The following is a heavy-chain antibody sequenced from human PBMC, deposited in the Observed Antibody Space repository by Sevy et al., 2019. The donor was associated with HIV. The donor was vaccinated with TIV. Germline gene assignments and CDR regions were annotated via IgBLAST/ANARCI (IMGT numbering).Heavy chain of an antibody. D-gene: IGHD2-8*01. CDR1: GFTFSKYS. CDR2: LSFGCGEI. J-gene: IGHJ4*02. CDR3: AREGCTKPHDY. Sequence: GGSLRLSCAASGFTFSKYSMSWVRQPPGKGLEWVSTLSFGCGEINYAGSVKGRFTISRDNSKSSVYLQMNNLRPEETAVYYCAREGCTKPHDYWGQGTLVTVSS. V-gene: IGHV3-23*01.